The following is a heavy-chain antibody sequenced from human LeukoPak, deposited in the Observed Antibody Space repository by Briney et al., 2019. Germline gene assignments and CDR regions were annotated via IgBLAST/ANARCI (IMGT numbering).Heavy chain of an antibody. V-gene: IGHV3-53*04. CDR3: AGRTGYDAFDI. D-gene: IGHD1-1*01. CDR2: IYSGGST. Sequence: GGSLRLSCAASGFTVSSDYMSWVRQAPGKGLEWVSVIYSGGSTYYADSVKGRFTISRHNSKNTLYLQMNSLRAEDTAVYYCAGRTGYDAFDIWGQGTMVTVSS. CDR1: GFTVSSDY. J-gene: IGHJ3*02.